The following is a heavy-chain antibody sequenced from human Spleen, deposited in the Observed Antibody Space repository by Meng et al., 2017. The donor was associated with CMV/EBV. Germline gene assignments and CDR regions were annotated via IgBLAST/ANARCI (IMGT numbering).Heavy chain of an antibody. CDR3: ARGQGYARGTALGY. D-gene: IGHD1-1*01. J-gene: IGHJ4*02. Sequence: SGFAFGSYFTHWVRQAPGQGLEWMGIINPTDGSTTYAQRFQDRVTMTRDTFATTVYLDLTDLRSGDTAVYYCARGQGYARGTALGYWGRGTLVTVSS. CDR1: GFAFGSYF. V-gene: IGHV1-46*01. CDR2: INPTDGST.